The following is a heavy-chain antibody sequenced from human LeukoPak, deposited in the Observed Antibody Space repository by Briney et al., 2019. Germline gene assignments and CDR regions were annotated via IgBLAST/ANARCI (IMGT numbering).Heavy chain of an antibody. J-gene: IGHJ4*02. V-gene: IGHV4-38-2*02. CDR2: IYHSDST. D-gene: IGHD3-10*01. CDR3: ARDTWFGAGRTFDY. CDR1: GYSISSGYY. Sequence: SETLSLTCTVSGYSISSGYYWAWIRQPPGKGLEWIGTIYHSDSTNYNPSLKSRVTISVDTSKNQFSLKLSSVTAADTAVYYCARDTWFGAGRTFDYWGQGTLVTVSS.